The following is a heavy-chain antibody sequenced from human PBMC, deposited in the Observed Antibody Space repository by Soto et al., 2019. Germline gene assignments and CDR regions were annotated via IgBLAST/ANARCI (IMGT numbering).Heavy chain of an antibody. D-gene: IGHD2-2*01. CDR2: IKPDGGEK. Sequence: PGGSLRLSCAASGFTFRTYWMNWVRQTRNGLEWVANIKPDGGEKHYVDSLKGRFTVSRDNGKNSLYLQMSSLRVGDTGVYYCAKSVQGSSCLLHYFDYRGQGTLVTVSS. CDR1: GFTFRTYW. V-gene: IGHV3-7*03. J-gene: IGHJ4*02. CDR3: AKSVQGSSCLLHYFDY.